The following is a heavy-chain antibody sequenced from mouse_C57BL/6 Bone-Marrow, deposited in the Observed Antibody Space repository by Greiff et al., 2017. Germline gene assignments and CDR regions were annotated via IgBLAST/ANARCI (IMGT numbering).Heavy chain of an antibody. Sequence: QVQLQQPGAELVLPGASVKLSCKASGYTFTSYWMHWVKQRPGQGLEWIGEIDPSDSYTNYNQKFKGKFTLTVDKSSSTTYMQLSSLTSEDSAVYYCAGVTMRYAMDYWGQGTSVTVSS. J-gene: IGHJ4*01. V-gene: IGHV1-69*01. D-gene: IGHD2-2*01. CDR3: AGVTMRYAMDY. CDR1: GYTFTSYW. CDR2: IDPSDSYT.